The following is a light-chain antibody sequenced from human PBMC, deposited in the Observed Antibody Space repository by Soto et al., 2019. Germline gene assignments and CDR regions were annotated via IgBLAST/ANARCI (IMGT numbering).Light chain of an antibody. CDR1: QGISSY. J-gene: IGKJ1*01. V-gene: IGKV1-9*01. CDR2: AAS. CDR3: QQLNSYPPWT. Sequence: DIQMTQSPSSLSASTGDRVTINCGASQGISSYLAWYQQKPGKAPKLLIYAASTLQSGVPSRFSGSGSGTEFTLTISSLQPEDFATYYCQQLNSYPPWTFGQGTK.